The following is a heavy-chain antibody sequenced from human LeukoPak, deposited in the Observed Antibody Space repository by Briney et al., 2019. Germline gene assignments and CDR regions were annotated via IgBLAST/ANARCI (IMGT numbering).Heavy chain of an antibody. V-gene: IGHV4-59*08. J-gene: IGHJ5*02. CDR3: ARHFRPVQLRGLNWFDP. CDR1: GGSISSYY. D-gene: IGHD4-17*01. Sequence: SETLSLTCTVSGGSISSYYWSWIRQPAGKGLEWIGYIYYSGSTNYNPSLKSRVTISVDTSKKQFSLKLSSVTAADTAVYYCARHFRPVQLRGLNWFDPWGQGTLVTVSS. CDR2: IYYSGST.